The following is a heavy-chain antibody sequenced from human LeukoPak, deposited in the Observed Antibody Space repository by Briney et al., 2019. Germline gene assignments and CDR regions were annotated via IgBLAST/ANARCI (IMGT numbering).Heavy chain of an antibody. CDR2: IKSDGSVT. Sequence: PGGSLRLSCAASGFTFSSYYMHWVRQAPGKGLAWVSRIKSDGSVTGYADYVKGRFAISRDNAKNTMYLQMNSLRAEDTAVYYCARDWIDRGTFDPWGQGTLVTVSS. CDR1: GFTFSSYY. D-gene: IGHD2-2*03. CDR3: ARDWIDRGTFDP. J-gene: IGHJ5*02. V-gene: IGHV3-74*01.